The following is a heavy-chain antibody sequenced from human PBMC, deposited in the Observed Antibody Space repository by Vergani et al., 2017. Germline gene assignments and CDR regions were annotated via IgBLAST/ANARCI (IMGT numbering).Heavy chain of an antibody. J-gene: IGHJ5*02. D-gene: IGHD6-19*01. CDR2: INSDGSST. V-gene: IGHV3-74*01. CDR1: GFTFSSYW. Sequence: EVQLVESGGGLVQPGGSLRLSCAASGFTFSSYWMHWVRQAPGKGVVWVSRINSDGSSTSYADCVKGRFTISRDNAKNTLYRQMNSLRAEDTAVYYCAMAEMYSGGWYWFDPWGQGTLVTVSS. CDR3: AMAEMYSGGWYWFDP.